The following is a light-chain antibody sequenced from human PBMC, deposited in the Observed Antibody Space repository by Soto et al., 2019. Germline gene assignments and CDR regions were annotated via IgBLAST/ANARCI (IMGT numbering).Light chain of an antibody. CDR1: QSISSY. Sequence: DLQMTQSPSSLSASVGDRVTITCRASQSISSYLNWYQQKPGKAPKLLIYAASSLQSGVPSRFSGSGSGTDFTLTISSLQPEVFATYYCQQSYSTPWTFGQGTKVEIK. CDR2: AAS. CDR3: QQSYSTPWT. J-gene: IGKJ1*01. V-gene: IGKV1-39*01.